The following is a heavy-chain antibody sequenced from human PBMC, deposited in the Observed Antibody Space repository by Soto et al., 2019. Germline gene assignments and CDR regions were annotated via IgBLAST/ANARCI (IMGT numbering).Heavy chain of an antibody. CDR1: GHTFSSYA. Sequence: ASVKVSCKASGHTFSSYAMHWVRQAPGQRLEWMGWINAGNGNTKYSQKFQGRVSITRDTSASTVYMELSSLRPEDTAVYYCARVTGYYVPDYWGQGTLVTVSS. CDR3: ARVTGYYVPDY. V-gene: IGHV1-3*01. D-gene: IGHD3-9*01. J-gene: IGHJ4*02. CDR2: INAGNGNT.